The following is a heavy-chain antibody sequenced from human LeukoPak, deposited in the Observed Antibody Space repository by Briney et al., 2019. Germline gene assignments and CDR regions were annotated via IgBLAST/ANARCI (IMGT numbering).Heavy chain of an antibody. CDR3: VRDPDALDF. CDR1: GFTFSSYS. V-gene: IGHV3-48*02. J-gene: IGHJ4*02. Sequence: PGGSLRLSCAAPGFTFSSYSMNWVRQAPGKGLEWVAYIRSSGSPIYYADSVKGRFTISRDNAKNSLYLQMNSLRDEDTAVYYCVRDPDALDFWGQGTPVTVSS. CDR2: IRSSGSPI.